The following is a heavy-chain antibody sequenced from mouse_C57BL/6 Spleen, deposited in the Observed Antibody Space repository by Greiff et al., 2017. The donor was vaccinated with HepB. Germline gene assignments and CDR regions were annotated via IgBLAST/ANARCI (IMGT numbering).Heavy chain of an antibody. CDR3: ARSGRITTVVPYFDY. CDR1: GYTFTSYG. V-gene: IGHV1-81*01. CDR2: IYPRSGNT. D-gene: IGHD1-1*01. Sequence: VQLQESGAELARPGASVKLSCKASGYTFTSYGISWVKQRTGQGLEWIGEIYPRSGNTYYNEKFKGKATLTADKSSSTAYMELRSLTSEDSAVYFCARSGRITTVVPYFDYWGQGTTLTVSS. J-gene: IGHJ2*01.